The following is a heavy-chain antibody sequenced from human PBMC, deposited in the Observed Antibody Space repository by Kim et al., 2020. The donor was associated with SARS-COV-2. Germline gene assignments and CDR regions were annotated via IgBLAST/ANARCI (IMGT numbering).Heavy chain of an antibody. D-gene: IGHD3-10*01. Sequence: GGSLRLSCAASGFTFSSYWMSWVRQAPGKGLEWVANIKQDGSEKYYVDSVKGRFTISRDNAKNSLYLQMNSLRAEDTAVYYCAREGRGITMVRGVIIAFDNWGQGTLVTVSS. CDR2: IKQDGSEK. CDR3: AREGRGITMVRGVIIAFDN. V-gene: IGHV3-7*01. CDR1: GFTFSSYW. J-gene: IGHJ4*02.